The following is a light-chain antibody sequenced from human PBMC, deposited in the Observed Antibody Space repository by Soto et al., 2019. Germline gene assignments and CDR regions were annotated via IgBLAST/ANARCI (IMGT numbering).Light chain of an antibody. CDR1: SSNIGSNT. V-gene: IGLV1-44*01. CDR3: SSFVATNNLRV. Sequence: QSVLTQPLSASASPGQRVTISCSGGSSNIGSNTVAWYQHLPGTAPPRLIFTAGQRPSGVPGRFSGSKSGTSASLAISGLQSEDEGDYYCSSFVATNNLRVFGTGTQLTVL. CDR2: TAG. J-gene: IGLJ1*01.